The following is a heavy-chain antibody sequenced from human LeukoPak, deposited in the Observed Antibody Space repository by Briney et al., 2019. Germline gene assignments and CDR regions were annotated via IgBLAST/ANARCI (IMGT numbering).Heavy chain of an antibody. Sequence: SVKVPCKASGGTFSSYAISWVRQAPGQGLEWMGGIIPIFGTANYAQKFQGRVTITADESTSTAYMELSSLRSEDTAVYYCARDENPYYYDSSGYYYWGQGTLVTVSS. D-gene: IGHD3-22*01. CDR2: IIPIFGTA. CDR1: GGTFSSYA. J-gene: IGHJ4*02. V-gene: IGHV1-69*13. CDR3: ARDENPYYYDSSGYYY.